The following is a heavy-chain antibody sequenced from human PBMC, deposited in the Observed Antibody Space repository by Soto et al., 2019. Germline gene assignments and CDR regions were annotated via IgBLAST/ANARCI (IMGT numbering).Heavy chain of an antibody. CDR3: TSSYSTSSTPDY. CDR1: GGSMRNYY. CDR2: VYHSGST. J-gene: IGHJ4*02. V-gene: IGHV4-59*01. Sequence: SETLSLTCIVSGGSMRNYYWNWIRQPPGRGLEWIGYVYHSGSTNYNPSLKSRVSMSVDVSRNHFSLTLHSVTAADTAVYFCTSSYSTSSTPDYWGQGTLVTVSS. D-gene: IGHD6-6*01.